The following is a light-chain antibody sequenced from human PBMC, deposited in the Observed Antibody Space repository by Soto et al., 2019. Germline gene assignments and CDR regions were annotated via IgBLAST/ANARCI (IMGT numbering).Light chain of an antibody. V-gene: IGKV1-33*01. CDR2: HAS. J-gene: IGKJ5*01. Sequence: DIQMTQSTSSLSASIGDRFTITCQASQNITNNLSWYQQKPGKAPNLLIYHASKLAKGVTSRFSGSGSGTDFSFIITSLQREDLATYYCQQYYGLPPLTFGQGTRLEIK. CDR1: QNITNN. CDR3: QQYYGLPPLT.